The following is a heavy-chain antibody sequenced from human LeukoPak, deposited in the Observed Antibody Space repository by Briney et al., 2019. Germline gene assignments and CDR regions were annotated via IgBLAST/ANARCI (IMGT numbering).Heavy chain of an antibody. CDR2: MYYSGRT. CDR1: GGSISSGDYY. Sequence: SETLSLTCTVSGGSISSGDYYWSWIRQPPGKGLEWIGHMYYSGRTNYNPSLKSRVTISVDTSKNQFSLKLSSVTAADTAVYHCARGQYYYYGMDVWGQGTTVTVSS. V-gene: IGHV4-30-4*01. CDR3: ARGQYYYYGMDV. J-gene: IGHJ6*02.